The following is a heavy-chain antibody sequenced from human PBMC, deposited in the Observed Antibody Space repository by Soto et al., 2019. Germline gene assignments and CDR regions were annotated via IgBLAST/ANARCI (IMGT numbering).Heavy chain of an antibody. V-gene: IGHV7-4-1*01. J-gene: IGHJ6*02. CDR1: GYTFTSYA. Sequence: ASVKVSCKASGYTFTSYAMNWVRQAPGQGLEWMGWINTNTGNPTYAQGFTGRFVFSLDTSVSTAYLQICSLKAEDTAVYYCAREPVDYYGWRSDGMDVWGQGTTVTVSS. D-gene: IGHD1-26*01. CDR2: INTNTGNP. CDR3: AREPVDYYGWRSDGMDV.